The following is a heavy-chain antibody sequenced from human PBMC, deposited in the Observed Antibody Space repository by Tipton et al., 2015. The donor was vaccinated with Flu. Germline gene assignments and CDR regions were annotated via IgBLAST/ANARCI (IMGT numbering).Heavy chain of an antibody. V-gene: IGHV1-2*02. CDR1: GYTFTGYY. CDR3: ARVVGYYYGMDV. CDR2: INPNSGGT. Sequence: QLVQSGPEVKKPGASVKVSCKASGYTFTGYYMHWVRQAPGQGLEWMGWINPNSGGTSYAQKFQGRVTTTRDTSISTAYMELSRLTYDDTAMYYCARVVGYYYGMDVWGQGTTVTVSS. J-gene: IGHJ6*02.